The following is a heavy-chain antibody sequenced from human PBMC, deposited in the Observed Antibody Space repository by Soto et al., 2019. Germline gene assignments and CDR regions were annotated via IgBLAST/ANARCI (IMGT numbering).Heavy chain of an antibody. Sequence: PSETLSLTCTVSCGSISSYYWSWIRQPPGKGLEWIGYIYYSGSSDYNPSLKSRVTISVDTSKNQFSLKLTSVTAADTAVYYCARQKTGIRSIGYWGQGTLVTVSS. CDR3: ARQKTGIRSIGY. CDR2: IYYSGSS. D-gene: IGHD3-10*01. CDR1: CGSISSYY. J-gene: IGHJ4*02. V-gene: IGHV4-59*01.